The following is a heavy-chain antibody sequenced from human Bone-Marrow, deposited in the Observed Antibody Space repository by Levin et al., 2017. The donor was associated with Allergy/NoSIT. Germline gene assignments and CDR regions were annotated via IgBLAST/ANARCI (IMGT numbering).Heavy chain of an antibody. CDR3: ARAATTFSANMWYGSNWFDP. D-gene: IGHD2-15*01. CDR2: IWFDGGQK. CDR1: GFNFRTYA. Sequence: QSGGSLRLSCAASGFNFRTYAMHWVRQGPGKGLEWLAIIWFDGGQKYYADSVKGRFTISRDNSNNTLYLQMSSLRADDTAVYYCARAATTFSANMWYGSNWFDPWGRGTLVTVSS. J-gene: IGHJ5*02. V-gene: IGHV3-33*01.